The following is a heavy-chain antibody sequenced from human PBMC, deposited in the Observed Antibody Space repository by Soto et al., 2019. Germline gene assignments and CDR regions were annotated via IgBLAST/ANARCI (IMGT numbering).Heavy chain of an antibody. CDR1: GYTFTSYY. CDR2: INPSGGST. J-gene: IGHJ6*02. D-gene: IGHD3-22*01. V-gene: IGHV1-46*01. CDR3: ARDTEKYYYDSSGYYGMDV. Sequence: ASVTVSCKASGYTFTSYYMHWVRQAPGQGLEWMGIINPSGGSTSYAQKFQGRVTMTRDTSTSTVYMELSSLRSEDTAVYYCARDTEKYYYDSSGYYGMDVWGQGTTVTVSS.